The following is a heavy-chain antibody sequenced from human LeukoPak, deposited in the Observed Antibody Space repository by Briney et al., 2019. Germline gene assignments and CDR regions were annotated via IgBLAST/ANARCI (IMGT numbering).Heavy chain of an antibody. CDR3: ARGVRDSSSN. CDR1: GFTFSSYG. J-gene: IGHJ4*02. Sequence: PGGSLRLSCAASGFTFSSYGMSWVRQAPGKGLEWVSAISGNGDSTYYADSVKGRFTISRDNFRDTLSLQMNSLRAEDTAVYFCARGVRDSSSNWGQGTLVTVSS. CDR2: ISGNGDST. V-gene: IGHV3-23*01. D-gene: IGHD2-15*01.